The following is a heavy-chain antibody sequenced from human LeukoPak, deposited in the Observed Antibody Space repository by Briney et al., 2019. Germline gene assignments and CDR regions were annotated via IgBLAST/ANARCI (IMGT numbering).Heavy chain of an antibody. CDR1: GFTFSSYA. D-gene: IGHD3-22*01. CDR3: AKQYYYDSSGYSHAFDI. V-gene: IGHV3-23*01. CDR2: ISDSGGDT. J-gene: IGHJ3*02. Sequence: GGSPRLSCAASGFTFSSYAMSWVRQAPGKGLEWVSAISDSGGDTYCADSVKGRFTISRDNSKNTLYLQMNSLRAEDTALYYCAKQYYYDSSGYSHAFDIWGQGTMVTVSS.